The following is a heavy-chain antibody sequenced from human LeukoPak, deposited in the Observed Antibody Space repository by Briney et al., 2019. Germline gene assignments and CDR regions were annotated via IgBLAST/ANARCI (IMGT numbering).Heavy chain of an antibody. J-gene: IGHJ4*02. Sequence: PSETLSLTCTVSGGSFSSYYWSWIRQPPGKGLEWIGDINHSGSTNYNPSLKSRVTISVDTSKNQFSLKLSSVTAVDTAVYYCARGGIVLIVYGGRGYFDYWGQGTLATVSS. CDR3: ARGGIVLIVYGGRGYFDY. CDR2: INHSGST. V-gene: IGHV4-34*01. D-gene: IGHD2-8*01. CDR1: GGSFSSYY.